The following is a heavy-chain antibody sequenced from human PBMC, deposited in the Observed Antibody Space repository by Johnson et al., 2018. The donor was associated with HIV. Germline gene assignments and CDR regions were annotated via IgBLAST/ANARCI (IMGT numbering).Heavy chain of an antibody. Sequence: QMLLVESGGGVVQPGRSLRLSCAASGFTFSSYAMHWVRQAPGKGLEWVAVIWYDGSNKYYADSVKGRFIISRDNAKNSLYLQMNSLRAEDTAVYYCAREQYGGNSNAGDAFDIWGQGTMVTVSS. J-gene: IGHJ3*02. CDR2: IWYDGSNK. V-gene: IGHV3-33*08. D-gene: IGHD4-23*01. CDR3: AREQYGGNSNAGDAFDI. CDR1: GFTFSSYA.